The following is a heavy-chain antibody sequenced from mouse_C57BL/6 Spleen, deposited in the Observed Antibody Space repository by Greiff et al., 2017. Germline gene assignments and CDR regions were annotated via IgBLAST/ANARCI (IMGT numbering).Heavy chain of an antibody. Sequence: QVQLQQPGAELVKPGASVKLSCKASGYTFTSYWMQWVKQRPGQGLEWIGEIDPSDSYTNYNQKFKGKATLTVDTSSSTAYMQLSSLTSEDSAVYYCALNWDWYFDVWGTGTTVTVSS. CDR2: IDPSDSYT. CDR1: GYTFTSYW. J-gene: IGHJ1*03. D-gene: IGHD4-1*01. V-gene: IGHV1-50*01. CDR3: ALNWDWYFDV.